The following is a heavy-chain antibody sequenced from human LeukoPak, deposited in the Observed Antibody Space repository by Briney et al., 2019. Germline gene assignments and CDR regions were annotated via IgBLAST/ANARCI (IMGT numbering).Heavy chain of an antibody. CDR3: ARPGSGWAYDAFDV. Sequence: PSETLSLTCAISGGSFSDYDWSWIRQPPGKGLEWLGQINHSGSTNYNPSFQSRITLSIDKSKSHFSLNLSSVTAADTAVYYCARPGSGWAYDAFDVGGQGTVVTVSS. CDR2: INHSGST. D-gene: IGHD6-19*01. V-gene: IGHV4-34*01. J-gene: IGHJ3*01. CDR1: GGSFSDYD.